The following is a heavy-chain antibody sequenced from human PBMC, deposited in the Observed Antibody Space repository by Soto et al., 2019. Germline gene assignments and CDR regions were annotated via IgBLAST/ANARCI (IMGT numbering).Heavy chain of an antibody. D-gene: IGHD5-12*01. CDR2: IYYSGST. CDR3: VATTMAYYYGKDV. V-gene: IGHV4-59*12. Sequence: SETLSLTCTVSGGSISSYYWSWIRQPPGKGLEWIGDIYYSGSTNYNPSLKSRVTISVDTSKNHFSLKLTSVTAADTAVYYSVATTMAYYYGKDVWGQGTTVTVSS. CDR1: GGSISSYY. J-gene: IGHJ6*02.